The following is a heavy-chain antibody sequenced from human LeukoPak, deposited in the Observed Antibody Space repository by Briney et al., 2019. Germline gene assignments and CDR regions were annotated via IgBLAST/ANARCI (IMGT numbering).Heavy chain of an antibody. CDR3: TRGGFAGSTISFDY. CDR1: GFSFSSYW. D-gene: IGHD2/OR15-2a*01. V-gene: IGHV3-7*01. CDR2: TKQDGSEK. Sequence: GGSLRLSCAASGFSFSSYWMSWVRQAPGKGLEWVANTKQDGSEKNYVDSVKGRFTISRDNAKNSLFLQMNNLRAEDTAVYYCTRGGFAGSTISFDYWGQGTLVTVSS. J-gene: IGHJ4*02.